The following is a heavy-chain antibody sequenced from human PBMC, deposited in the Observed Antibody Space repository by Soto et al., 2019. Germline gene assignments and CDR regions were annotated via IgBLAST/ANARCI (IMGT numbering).Heavy chain of an antibody. CDR3: AVARNSYGYDS. V-gene: IGHV3-11*01. Sequence: QVQLVESGGGLVKPGGSLRLSCAASGFTFSDYYMTWIRQAPGKGLEWVSYINPSGGTIYYADSVKGRFTISRDNAKKALYLKMNSLNAEDTAVYYCAVARNSYGYDSWGQVTLVTVSS. CDR2: INPSGGTI. CDR1: GFTFSDYY. J-gene: IGHJ4*02. D-gene: IGHD5-18*01.